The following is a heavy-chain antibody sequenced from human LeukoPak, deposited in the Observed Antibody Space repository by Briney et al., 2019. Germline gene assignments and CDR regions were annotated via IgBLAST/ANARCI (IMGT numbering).Heavy chain of an antibody. CDR3: ARHGDSSTWSYFDY. CDR2: ISYSGST. V-gene: IGHV4-59*08. Sequence: SQTLSPTCTLSGGSITNYYWTWIRHPPRKGLEWSGYISYSGSTNYNPSLKSRVTISLDTSKNQFSLRLTSVTAADTAVYYCARHGDSSTWSYFDYWGQGTLVSVSS. J-gene: IGHJ4*02. CDR1: GGSITNYY. D-gene: IGHD6-13*01.